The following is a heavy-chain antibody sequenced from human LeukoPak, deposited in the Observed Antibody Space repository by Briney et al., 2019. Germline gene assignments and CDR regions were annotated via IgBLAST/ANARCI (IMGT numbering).Heavy chain of an antibody. CDR1: GFTFSSYA. V-gene: IGHV3-30-3*01. CDR2: ISYDGSNK. J-gene: IGHJ4*02. CDR3: ARVGPRGY. Sequence: PGRSLRLSCAASGFTFSSYAMHWVRQAPGKGLEWVAVISYDGSNKYYADSVKGRFTISRDNSKNTLYLQMNSLRAEDTAVYYCARVGPRGYWGQGTLVTVSS.